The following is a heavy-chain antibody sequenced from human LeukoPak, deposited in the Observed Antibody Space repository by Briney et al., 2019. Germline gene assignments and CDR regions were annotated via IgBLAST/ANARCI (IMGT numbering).Heavy chain of an antibody. CDR2: IRYDGNNK. V-gene: IGHV3-30*02. D-gene: IGHD3-10*01. CDR1: GFTFSSYG. CDR3: AKNRGYMDV. Sequence: GGSLRLSCAASGFTFSSYGLHWVRQAPGKGLEWVAFIRYDGNNKHYADSVKGRFTISRDNSKNTLYLQMNSLRAEDTAVYYCAKNRGYMDVWGKGTTVTVSS. J-gene: IGHJ6*03.